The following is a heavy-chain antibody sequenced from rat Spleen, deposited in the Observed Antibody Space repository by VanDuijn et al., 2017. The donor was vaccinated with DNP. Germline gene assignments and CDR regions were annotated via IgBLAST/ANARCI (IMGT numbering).Heavy chain of an antibody. CDR1: GFSLTSYH. CDR3: ARSHYSSYNYYIMDA. CDR2: IWGDGST. Sequence: QVQLKESGPGLVQPSQTLSLTCTVSGFSLTSYHVSWVRQPPGKGLEWIGVIWGDGSTAYNSALKSRLSISRDTSKSQVCLKMSSLKTEDTATYYCARSHYSSYNYYIMDAWGQGASVTVSS. V-gene: IGHV2-32*01. J-gene: IGHJ4*01. D-gene: IGHD1-2*01.